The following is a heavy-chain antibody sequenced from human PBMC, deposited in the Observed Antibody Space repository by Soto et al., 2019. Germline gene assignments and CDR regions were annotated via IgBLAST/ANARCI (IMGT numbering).Heavy chain of an antibody. D-gene: IGHD6-6*01. CDR3: AREDTSSGY. J-gene: IGHJ4*02. V-gene: IGHV1-18*01. CDR2: INPNNGKT. CDR1: GYTFTSYR. Sequence: QVQMVQSGAEVKKPGASVKVSCKTSGYTFTSYRINWVRQAPGQGLHWMGWINPNNGKTNYAQKFQDRVTMTTDTSTSTAYMELRSLRSDDTAVYYSAREDTSSGYWGQGTLVTVSS.